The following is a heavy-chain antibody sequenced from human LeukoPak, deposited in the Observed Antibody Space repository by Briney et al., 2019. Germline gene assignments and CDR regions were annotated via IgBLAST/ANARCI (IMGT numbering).Heavy chain of an antibody. J-gene: IGHJ4*02. D-gene: IGHD3-22*01. V-gene: IGHV3-33*01. Sequence: GGSLRLSCAASGFTFSSYGMHWVRQAPGKGLEWVAVIWYDGSNKYYADSVKGRFTISRDNSKNTLYLQMNSLRAEDTAVYYCARGGNDDSRLDYWGQGTLVTVSS. CDR3: ARGGNDDSRLDY. CDR1: GFTFSSYG. CDR2: IWYDGSNK.